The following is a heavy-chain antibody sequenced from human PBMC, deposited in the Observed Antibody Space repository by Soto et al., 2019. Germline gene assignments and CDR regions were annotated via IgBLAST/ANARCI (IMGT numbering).Heavy chain of an antibody. V-gene: IGHV3-64*01. CDR1: GFTFSSYA. Sequence: GGSLRLSCAASGFTFSSYAMHWVRQAPGKGLEYVSAISSNGGSTYYANSVKGRFTISRDNSKNTLYLQMGSLRAEDMAVYYCEREEVAVAGTIVFDYWGQGTLVNVSS. CDR3: EREEVAVAGTIVFDY. CDR2: ISSNGGST. D-gene: IGHD6-19*01. J-gene: IGHJ4*02.